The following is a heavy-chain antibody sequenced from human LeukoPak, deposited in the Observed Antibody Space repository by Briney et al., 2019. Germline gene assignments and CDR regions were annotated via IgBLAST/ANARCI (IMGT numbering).Heavy chain of an antibody. CDR2: IYYSGST. D-gene: IGHD2-8*01. CDR1: GGSISSSSYY. J-gene: IGHJ4*02. Sequence: SETLSLTCTVSGGSISSSSYYWGWIRQPPGKGLEWIGSIYYSGSTYYNPSLKSRVTISVDTSKNQFSLKLSSVTAADTAVYYCARAVVLMVYAIPHLLDYWGQGTLVTVSS. V-gene: IGHV4-39*07. CDR3: ARAVVLMVYAIPHLLDY.